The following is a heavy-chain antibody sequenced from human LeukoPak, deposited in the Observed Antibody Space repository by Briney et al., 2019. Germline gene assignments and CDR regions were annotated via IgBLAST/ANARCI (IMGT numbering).Heavy chain of an antibody. D-gene: IGHD2-21*02. CDR1: GGTFSSYA. V-gene: IGHV1-69*05. Sequence: SVKVSCKASGGTFSSYAISWVRQAPGQGLEWMGGIIPIFGTANYAQKFQGRVTITTDESTGTAYMELSSLRSEDTAVYYCARAYCGGDCYSVHFDYWGQGTLVTVSS. CDR3: ARAYCGGDCYSVHFDY. J-gene: IGHJ4*02. CDR2: IIPIFGTA.